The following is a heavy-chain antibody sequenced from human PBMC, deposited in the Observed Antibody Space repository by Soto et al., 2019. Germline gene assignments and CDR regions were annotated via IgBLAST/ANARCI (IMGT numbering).Heavy chain of an antibody. CDR2: IYWDDDK. CDR1: GFSLSSSGEG. CDR3: ARTIGLTWFDP. J-gene: IGHJ5*02. V-gene: IGHV2-5*02. Sequence: QITLKESGPTLVKPTQTLTLTCTFSGFSLSSSGEGVGWIRQPPGKALEWLALIYWDDDKRYSPALKSRLTITKDTSKNQVVLTMTNMDPVDTATYYCARTIGLTWFDPWGQGTLVTVSS. D-gene: IGHD1-26*01.